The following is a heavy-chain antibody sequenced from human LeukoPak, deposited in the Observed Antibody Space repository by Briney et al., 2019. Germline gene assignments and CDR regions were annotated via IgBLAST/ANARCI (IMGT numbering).Heavy chain of an antibody. CDR3: ARGGPYYGSGSYSAFDC. Sequence: DSVKGRFTISRDNSKNTLYLQMNSLRVEDTAVYYCARGGPYYGSGSYSAFDCRGQGTLVIVSS. V-gene: IGHV3-30*01. D-gene: IGHD3-10*01. J-gene: IGHJ4*02.